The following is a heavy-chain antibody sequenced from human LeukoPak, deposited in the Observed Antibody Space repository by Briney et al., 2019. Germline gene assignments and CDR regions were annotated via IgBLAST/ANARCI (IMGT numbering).Heavy chain of an antibody. V-gene: IGHV1-3*01. CDR2: INAGNGNT. J-gene: IGHJ5*02. CDR3: ARASDWFDP. Sequence: GTSVKVSCKASGFTFTSSAVHWARQAPGQRLEWMGWINAGNGNTKYSQKFQGRVTITRDTSASTAYMELSSLRSEDTAVYYCARASDWFDPWGQGTLVTVSS. CDR1: GFTFTSSA.